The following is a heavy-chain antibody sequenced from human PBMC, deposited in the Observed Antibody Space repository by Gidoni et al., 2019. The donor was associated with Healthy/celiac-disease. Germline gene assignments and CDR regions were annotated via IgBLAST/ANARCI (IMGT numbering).Heavy chain of an antibody. CDR3: ARDLSERWGSSPYFDY. V-gene: IGHV3-48*01. CDR2: ISSSSSTI. D-gene: IGHD6-6*01. Sequence: EVQLVESGGGLVQPGGSLRRTCEGSGFTFSSHSMNWVRQAPGKGLEWVSYISSSSSTIYYADSVKGRFTISRDNAKNSLYLQMNSLRAEDTAVYYCARDLSERWGSSPYFDYWGQGTLVTVSS. CDR1: GFTFSSHS. J-gene: IGHJ4*02.